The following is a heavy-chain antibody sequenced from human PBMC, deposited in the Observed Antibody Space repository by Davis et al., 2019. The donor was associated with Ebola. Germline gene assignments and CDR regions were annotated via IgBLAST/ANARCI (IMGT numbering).Heavy chain of an antibody. D-gene: IGHD1-7*01. CDR3: ARDLELLILYGMDV. CDR2: IKQDGSEK. J-gene: IGHJ6*02. V-gene: IGHV3-7*03. CDR1: GFTFSSYW. Sequence: GGSLRLSCAASGFTFSSYWMSWVRQAPGKGLEWVANIKQDGSEKYYVDSVKGRFTISRDNAKNSLYLQMNSLRAEDTAVYYCARDLELLILYGMDVWGQGTTVTVSS.